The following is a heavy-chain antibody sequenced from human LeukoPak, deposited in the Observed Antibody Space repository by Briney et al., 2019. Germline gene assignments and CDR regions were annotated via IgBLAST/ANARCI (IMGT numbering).Heavy chain of an antibody. Sequence: PGGSLRLSCAASGYTFSSYSMNWVRQAPGKGLEWISCISGSGSVSYYEDSVKGRFTISRDNAKNSLYLQMNSLRDEDTALYYCARDGGFGFLSAFDIWGQGAMVTVSS. CDR2: ISGSGSVS. V-gene: IGHV3-48*02. CDR3: ARDGGFGFLSAFDI. D-gene: IGHD3-10*01. J-gene: IGHJ3*02. CDR1: GYTFSSYS.